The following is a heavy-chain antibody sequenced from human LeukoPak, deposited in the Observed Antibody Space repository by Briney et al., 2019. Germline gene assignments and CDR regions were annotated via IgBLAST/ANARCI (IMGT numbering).Heavy chain of an antibody. Sequence: ASVKVSCKASGYTFTGYYMHWVRQAPGQGLEWMGWISAYNGNTNYAQKLQGRVTMTTDTSTSTAYMELRSLRSDDTAVYYCARWSPMVRGVIYFDYWGQGTLVTVSS. J-gene: IGHJ4*02. D-gene: IGHD3-10*01. CDR2: ISAYNGNT. CDR1: GYTFTGYY. CDR3: ARWSPMVRGVIYFDY. V-gene: IGHV1-18*04.